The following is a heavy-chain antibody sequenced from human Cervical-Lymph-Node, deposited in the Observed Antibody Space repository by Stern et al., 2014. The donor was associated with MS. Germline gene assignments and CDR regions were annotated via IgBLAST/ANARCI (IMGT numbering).Heavy chain of an antibody. CDR1: GYSLTAYF. Sequence: QMQLVQSGAEVKKPGASVKVSCTASGYSLTAYFMHWVRQDPGQGPEWMGIINTSGGSASYAERFQGRVTMTRDTSTSTVYMELSGLRSADTATYYCARAVEKTTNYYYYSIDVWGQGTAVTVSS. CDR2: INTSGGSA. V-gene: IGHV1-46*01. D-gene: IGHD5-24*01. J-gene: IGHJ6*02. CDR3: ARAVEKTTNYYYYSIDV.